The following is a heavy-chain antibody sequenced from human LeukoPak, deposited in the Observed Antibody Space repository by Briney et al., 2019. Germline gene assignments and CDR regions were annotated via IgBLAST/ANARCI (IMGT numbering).Heavy chain of an antibody. CDR3: ARGPWGRYCSSTSCPYYFDY. D-gene: IGHD2-2*01. Sequence: ASVKVSCTASGYTFTGYYMHWVRQAPGQGLEWMGWINPNSGGTNYAQKFQGRATMTRDTSISTAYMELSRLRSDDTAVYYCARGPWGRYCSSTSCPYYFDYWGQGTLVTVSS. CDR2: INPNSGGT. J-gene: IGHJ4*02. V-gene: IGHV1-2*02. CDR1: GYTFTGYY.